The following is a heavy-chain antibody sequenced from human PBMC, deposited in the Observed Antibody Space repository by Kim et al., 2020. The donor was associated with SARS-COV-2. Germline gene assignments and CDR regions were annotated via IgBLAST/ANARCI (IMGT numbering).Heavy chain of an antibody. Sequence: GGSLRLSCAASGFTFSSYGMHWVRQAPGKGLEWVAVISYDGSNKYYADSVKGRFTISRDNSKNTLYLQMNSLRAEDTAVYYCAKRGYSYGLDYWGQGTLVTVSS. CDR2: ISYDGSNK. V-gene: IGHV3-30*18. D-gene: IGHD5-18*01. CDR3: AKRGYSYGLDY. CDR1: GFTFSSYG. J-gene: IGHJ4*02.